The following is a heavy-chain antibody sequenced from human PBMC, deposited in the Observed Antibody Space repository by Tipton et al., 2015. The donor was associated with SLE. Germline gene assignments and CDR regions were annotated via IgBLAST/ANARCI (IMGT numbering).Heavy chain of an antibody. D-gene: IGHD1-7*01. J-gene: IGHJ5*02. Sequence: TLSLTCTVSDGSISDYYWTWIRQPAGEGLEWIGTIHYSGSIYYNSSPRSRVTISVDTSKSQFSLMLGSVTAADTAVYYCAGVNYASNWFDPWGQGILVTVSS. CDR1: DGSISDYY. CDR3: AGVNYASNWFDP. V-gene: IGHV4-59*05. CDR2: IHYSGSI.